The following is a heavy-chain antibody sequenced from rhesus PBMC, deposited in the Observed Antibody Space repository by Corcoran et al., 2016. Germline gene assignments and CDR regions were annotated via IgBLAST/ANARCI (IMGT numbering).Heavy chain of an antibody. V-gene: IGHV3S5*01. CDR1: GLPFSPYG. CDR2: INSGGDST. CDR3: AKKSWTDYYYFDY. Sequence: EVQLVETGGGLVQPGGSLNLPCAASGLPFSPYGMRWVRQSPGKGLEWVSAINSGGDSTYDADSVKGRFTISRANSKNTLSLQMNSLRAEDTAVYYCAKKSWTDYYYFDYWGQGVLVTVSS. J-gene: IGHJ4*01. D-gene: IGHD3-22*01.